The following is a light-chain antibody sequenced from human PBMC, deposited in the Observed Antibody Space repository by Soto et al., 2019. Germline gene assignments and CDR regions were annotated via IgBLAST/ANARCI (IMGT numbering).Light chain of an antibody. V-gene: IGKV3-11*01. CDR3: QQRSNWRRT. Sequence: EIVLTQSPATLSLSPGERATLSCRASQSVSSYLAWYQQKPGKAPRLPIYDASIRAPGLQARFSASGSGTEFTLTTSSLEPEDFAVYYCQQRSNWRRTFGQGTKVEIK. CDR2: DAS. J-gene: IGKJ1*01. CDR1: QSVSSY.